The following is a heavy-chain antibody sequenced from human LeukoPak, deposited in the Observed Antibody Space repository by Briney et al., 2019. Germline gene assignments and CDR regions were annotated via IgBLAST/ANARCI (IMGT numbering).Heavy chain of an antibody. CDR3: ARGVLPDY. Sequence: SETLSLTCAVYGGSFSGYYWSWIRQPPGKGLEWIGEINHSGSTNYNPSLKSRVTISVDTSKNQFSLKLSSVATADTAVYYCARGVLPDYWGQGTLVTVSS. CDR2: INHSGST. D-gene: IGHD3-10*01. J-gene: IGHJ4*02. CDR1: GGSFSGYY. V-gene: IGHV4-34*01.